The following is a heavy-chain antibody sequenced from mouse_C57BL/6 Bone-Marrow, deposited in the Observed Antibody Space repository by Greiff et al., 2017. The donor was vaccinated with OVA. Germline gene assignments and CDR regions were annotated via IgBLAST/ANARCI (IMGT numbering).Heavy chain of an antibody. V-gene: IGHV1-55*01. CDR3: ASLLRDFDY. CDR2: IYPGSGST. J-gene: IGHJ2*01. Sequence: QVHVKQPGAELVKPGASVKMSCKASGYTFTSYWITWVKQRPGQGLEWIGDIYPGSGSTNYNEKFKSKATLTVDTSSSTAYMQLSSLTSEDSAVYYCASLLRDFDYWGQGTTLTVSS. CDR1: GYTFTSYW. D-gene: IGHD1-1*01.